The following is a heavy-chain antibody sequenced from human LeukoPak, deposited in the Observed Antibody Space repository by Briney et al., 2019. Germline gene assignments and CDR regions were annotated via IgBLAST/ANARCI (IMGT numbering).Heavy chain of an antibody. V-gene: IGHV3-23*01. J-gene: IGHJ4*02. CDR3: AKGPYSSFPIDY. CDR2: ISASGGST. Sequence: GGSLRLSCAASGFTFSSYAMSWVRQAPGKGLEWVSAISASGGSTYYADPVKGRFTISRDNSKNTLYLQMNSLRAEDTAVYYCAKGPYSSFPIDYWGQGTLVTVSS. D-gene: IGHD6-6*01. CDR1: GFTFSSYA.